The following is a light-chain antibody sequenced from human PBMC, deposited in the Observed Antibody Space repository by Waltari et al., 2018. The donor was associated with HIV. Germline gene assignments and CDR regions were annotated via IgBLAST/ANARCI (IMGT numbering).Light chain of an antibody. J-gene: IGKJ1*01. CDR3: QQYYSYPWT. V-gene: IGKV1-8*01. CDR1: QGISSY. CDR2: AAS. Sequence: IRITQSPSSFSASTGDRVTITCLASQGISSYLAWYQQKRGKAPKLLIYAASTLQSGVPSRLSGSGSGTDFTLTRSCLQSEDFATYYCQQYYSYPWTFGQGTKVEIK.